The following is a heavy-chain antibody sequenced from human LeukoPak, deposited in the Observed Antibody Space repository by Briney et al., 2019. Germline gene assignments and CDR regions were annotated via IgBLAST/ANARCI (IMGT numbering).Heavy chain of an antibody. CDR3: VTSKGAGYFDY. CDR2: IRNNGDNK. CDR1: GFTVSSSY. V-gene: IGHV3-30*02. D-gene: IGHD6-19*01. J-gene: IGHJ4*02. Sequence: GGSLRLSCAASGFTVSSSYMSWVRQAPGKGLEWVSFIRNNGDNKYYADSVRGRFTISRDNSKNTLYLQMNTLRTDDTAVYYCVTSKGAGYFDYWGQGTLVTVSS.